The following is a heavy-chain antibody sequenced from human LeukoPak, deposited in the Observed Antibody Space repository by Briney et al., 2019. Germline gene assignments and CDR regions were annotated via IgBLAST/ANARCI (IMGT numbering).Heavy chain of an antibody. Sequence: PGGSLRLSCAASGFTFSSYSMNWVRQAPGKGLEWVSSISSSSSYIYYADSVKGRFTISRDNAKNSLYLQMNSLRAEDTALYYCAKASYDFWSGSYFDYWGQGTLVTVSS. CDR1: GFTFSSYS. CDR2: ISSSSSYI. J-gene: IGHJ4*02. D-gene: IGHD3-3*01. CDR3: AKASYDFWSGSYFDY. V-gene: IGHV3-21*04.